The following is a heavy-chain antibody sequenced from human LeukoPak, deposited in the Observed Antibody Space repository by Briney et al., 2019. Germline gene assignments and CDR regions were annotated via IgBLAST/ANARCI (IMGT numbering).Heavy chain of an antibody. CDR3: AKPTVAGPFFDY. V-gene: IGHV3-9*01. D-gene: IGHD6-19*01. J-gene: IGHJ4*02. CDR1: GFTYDDSA. Sequence: GGSVRLSCAASGFTYDDSAMHWVRRAPGKGLVGVSSISWNSGSKGYADSVKGRFTISRDNAKNSLYLQMDSLRPEDTAVYYCAKPTVAGPFFDYWGQGTPVTVSS. CDR2: ISWNSGSK.